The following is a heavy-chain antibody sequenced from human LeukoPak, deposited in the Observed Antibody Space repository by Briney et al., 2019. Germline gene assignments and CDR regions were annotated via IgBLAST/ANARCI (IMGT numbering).Heavy chain of an antibody. V-gene: IGHV4-59*01. J-gene: IGHJ5*02. CDR1: GGFSSGYY. CDR3: ARAVVVAATVKWFDP. D-gene: IGHD2-15*01. Sequence: PAETLSLTCNVSGGFSSGYYWSCTPHSPQKCVEWVGYIHYSGSTNYNPSLKSRVTMSVDTSKIHFSLKVSSVTAADTAVYYCARAVVVAATVKWFDPWGQGTLVTVSS. CDR2: IHYSGST.